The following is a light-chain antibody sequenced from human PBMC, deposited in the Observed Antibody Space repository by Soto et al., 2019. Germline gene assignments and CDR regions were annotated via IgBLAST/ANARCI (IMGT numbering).Light chain of an antibody. J-gene: IGLJ2*01. Sequence: QSALTQPASVSGSPGQSITISCIGTSSDVGSYNLVSWYQQHPGKAPRLIIYEGTKPSGVSNRFSGSKSGNTASLTISGLRDEDEADYYCSSYAASNTLVFGGGTKVTVL. CDR2: EGT. CDR3: SSYAASNTLV. V-gene: IGLV2-23*01. CDR1: SSDVGSYNL.